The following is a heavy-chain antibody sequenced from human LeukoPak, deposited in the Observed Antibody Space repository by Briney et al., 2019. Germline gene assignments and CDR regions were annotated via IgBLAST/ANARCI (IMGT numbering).Heavy chain of an antibody. J-gene: IGHJ5*02. CDR1: GFTFEDYA. D-gene: IGHD1-26*01. V-gene: IGHV3-9*01. Sequence: PGRSLRLSCAASGFTFEDYAMHWVRQAPGKGLEWVSGISWNSGSIGYADSVKGRFTISRDNSKNTLYLQMNSLRAEDTAVYYCARGGSYYAPHWFDPWGQGTLVTVSS. CDR3: ARGGSYYAPHWFDP. CDR2: ISWNSGSI.